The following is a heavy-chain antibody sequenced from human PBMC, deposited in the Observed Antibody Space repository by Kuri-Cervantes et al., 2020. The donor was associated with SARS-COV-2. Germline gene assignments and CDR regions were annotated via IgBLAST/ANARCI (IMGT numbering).Heavy chain of an antibody. CDR2: IYHSGST. CDR3: ARHPPPVHSANYNYFDP. Sequence: SCKISGYSISSGYYWGWIRQPPGKGLEWIGSIYHSGSTYYNPSLKSRVTISVDTSKNQFSLKLSSVTAADTAIFYCARHPPPVHSANYNYFDPWGQGTLVTVSS. J-gene: IGHJ5*02. D-gene: IGHD4/OR15-4a*01. V-gene: IGHV4-38-2*02. CDR1: GYSISSGYY.